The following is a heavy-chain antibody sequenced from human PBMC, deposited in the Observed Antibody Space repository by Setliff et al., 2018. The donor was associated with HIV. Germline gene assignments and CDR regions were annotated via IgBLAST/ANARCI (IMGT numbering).Heavy chain of an antibody. CDR2: IYPGST. CDR1: GGSIISDIFY. Sequence: PSETLSLTCSVSGGSIISDIFYWGWVRQPPGKGLEWIGSIYPGSTKCNPSLRSRLTLSLDSPTNQFSVTLSSVTAADTAMYYCAGYAVGSMVDYWGPGTLVTVSS. V-gene: IGHV4-39*01. J-gene: IGHJ4*02. CDR3: AGYAVGSMVDY. D-gene: IGHD5-12*01.